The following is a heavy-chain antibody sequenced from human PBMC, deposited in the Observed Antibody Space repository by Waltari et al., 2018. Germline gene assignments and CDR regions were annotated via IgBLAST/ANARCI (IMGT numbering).Heavy chain of an antibody. CDR2: IKQDASEK. CDR1: GFTFSNSW. CDR3: ARDSDVGFDR. J-gene: IGHJ5*02. Sequence: EVQLVESGGGLVQPGGSLRLSWAASGFTFSNSWMSWVRQAPGKGLEGVANIKQDASEKYYVDSVKGRFTISRDNAKNLLFLQMNTLRVEDTAVYYCARDSDVGFDRWGQGTLVTVSS. V-gene: IGHV3-7*01.